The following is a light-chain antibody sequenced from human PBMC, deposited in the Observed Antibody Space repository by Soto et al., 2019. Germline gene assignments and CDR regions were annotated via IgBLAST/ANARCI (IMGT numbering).Light chain of an antibody. CDR2: GNS. V-gene: IGLV1-40*01. CDR1: SSNIGAGYY. CDR3: QSYDSSLSGVV. Sequence: QSVLTQPPSVSGAPGQRITISCTGSSSNIGAGYYVHWYQQLPGTAPKLLIYGNSNRPSGVTDRFSGSKSGTSAALAITGLQDEDEADYYCQSYDSSLSGVVFGGGTKLTVL. J-gene: IGLJ2*01.